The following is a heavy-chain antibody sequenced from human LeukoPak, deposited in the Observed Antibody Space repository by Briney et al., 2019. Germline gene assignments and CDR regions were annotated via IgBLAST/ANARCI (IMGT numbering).Heavy chain of an antibody. CDR2: INPKTLGT. CDR1: GYTFTGYY. CDR3: ARDSLSDDSSGYYDF. V-gene: IGHV1-2*02. J-gene: IGHJ4*02. D-gene: IGHD3-22*01. Sequence: ASVKVSCKASGYTFTGYYMHWGRQAPGPGLEWMGWINPKTLGTNYAQKFRGRVTMTRDTSITTVYMELSSLRSDDTAVYYCARDSLSDDSSGYYDFWGQGTLVTVST.